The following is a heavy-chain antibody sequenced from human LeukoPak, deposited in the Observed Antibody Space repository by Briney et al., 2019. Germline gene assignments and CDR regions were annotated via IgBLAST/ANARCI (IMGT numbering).Heavy chain of an antibody. J-gene: IGHJ4*02. CDR2: IYYSGST. CDR3: ARRNDFWSGGVIDY. D-gene: IGHD3-3*01. Sequence: SETLSLTCTVSGGSISSSSYYWGWIRQPPGKGREWIGSIYYSGSTYYNPSLKSRVTISVDTSKNQFSLKLSSVTAADTAVYYCARRNDFWSGGVIDYWGQGTLVTVSS. V-gene: IGHV4-39*01. CDR1: GGSISSSSYY.